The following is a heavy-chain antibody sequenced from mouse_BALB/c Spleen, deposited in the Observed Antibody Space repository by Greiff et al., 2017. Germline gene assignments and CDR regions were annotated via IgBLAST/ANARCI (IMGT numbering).Heavy chain of an antibody. CDR3: AREGDYDAGFAY. D-gene: IGHD2-4*01. Sequence: EAKLQESGPGLVKPSQSLSLTCTVTGYSITSDYAWNWIRQFPGNKLEWMGYISYSGSTSYNPSLKSRISITRDTSKNQFFLQLNSVTTEDTATYYCAREGDYDAGFAYWGQGTLVTVSA. V-gene: IGHV3-2*02. CDR1: GYSITSDYA. J-gene: IGHJ3*01. CDR2: ISYSGST.